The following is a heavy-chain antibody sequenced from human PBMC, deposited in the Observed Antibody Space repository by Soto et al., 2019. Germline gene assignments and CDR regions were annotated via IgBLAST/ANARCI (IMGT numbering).Heavy chain of an antibody. V-gene: IGHV1-69*12. Sequence: QVQLVQSGAEVKKPGSSVKVSCKASGGTFSSYAISWVRQAPGQGLEWMGGIIPIFGTANYAQKFQGRVTITADESTSTAYMELSSLRSEGTAVYYCVFGDSSGYYENWFDPWGQGTLVTVSS. J-gene: IGHJ5*02. CDR2: IIPIFGTA. D-gene: IGHD3-22*01. CDR1: GGTFSSYA. CDR3: VFGDSSGYYENWFDP.